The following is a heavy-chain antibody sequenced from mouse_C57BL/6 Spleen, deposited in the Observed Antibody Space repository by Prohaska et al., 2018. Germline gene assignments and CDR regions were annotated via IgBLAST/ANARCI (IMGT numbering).Heavy chain of an antibody. J-gene: IGHJ3*01. CDR3: ARYYGSRSWFAY. Sequence: EVQLQQSGPELVKPGASVKISCKASGYTFTDYYMTWVKQSHGKSLEWIGDINPNNGGTSYNQKCKGKATLTVDKSSSTAYMELRSLTSEDYAVYYCARYYGSRSWFAYWGQGTLVTVSA. D-gene: IGHD1-1*01. CDR1: GYTFTDYY. CDR2: INPNNGGT. V-gene: IGHV1-26*01.